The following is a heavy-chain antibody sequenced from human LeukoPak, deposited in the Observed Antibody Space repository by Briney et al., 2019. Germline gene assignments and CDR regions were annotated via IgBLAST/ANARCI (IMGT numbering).Heavy chain of an antibody. CDR3: ARADYSSSSLDS. Sequence: QVQLQESGPGLVKPSQTLSLTCTVSGGSISSGSYYWTWVRQPAGKGLEGIGRISASGSTNYDPSLKSRVTISVDTSNNQFSLKLSSVTAADTAVYYCARADYSSSSLDSWGQGTLVTVSS. CDR1: GGSISSGSYY. V-gene: IGHV4-61*02. D-gene: IGHD6-6*01. J-gene: IGHJ4*02. CDR2: ISASGST.